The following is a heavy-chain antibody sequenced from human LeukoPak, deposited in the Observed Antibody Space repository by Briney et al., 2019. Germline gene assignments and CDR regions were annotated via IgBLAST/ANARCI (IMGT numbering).Heavy chain of an antibody. V-gene: IGHV3-23*01. CDR2: ISGSGGST. CDR3: AKAPGSSRRKYYFDY. D-gene: IGHD6-13*01. J-gene: IGHJ4*02. CDR1: GFTFSSYA. Sequence: PGGSLRLSCAASGFTFSSYAMSWVRQAPGKGLEWVSAISGSGGSTYYADSQKGRFTIPSDNSKNTLYQLMNLLRPEDTAVYYCAKAPGSSRRKYYFDYSGEGTLVTVSS.